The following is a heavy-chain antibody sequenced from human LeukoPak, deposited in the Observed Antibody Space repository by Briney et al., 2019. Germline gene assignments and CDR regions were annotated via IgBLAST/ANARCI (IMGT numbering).Heavy chain of an antibody. J-gene: IGHJ3*02. Sequence: ASVKVSCKAFGYTFTTYAMNWVRQAPGQGLEWMGWINTNTGNPTYAQAFTGRFVFSLDTSVSTAYLQISSLKAEDTAVYYCATYSVSGALASFDIWGQGTWVTVSS. CDR3: ATYSVSGALASFDI. V-gene: IGHV7-4-1*02. CDR1: GYTFTTYA. D-gene: IGHD3-10*01. CDR2: INTNTGNP.